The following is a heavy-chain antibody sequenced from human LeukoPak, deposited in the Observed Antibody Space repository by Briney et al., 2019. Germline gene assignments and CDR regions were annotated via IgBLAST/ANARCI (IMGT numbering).Heavy chain of an antibody. Sequence: GKGLEWIGEINHSGSTNYNPSLKSRVTISVDTSKNQFSLKLSAVTAADTAVYYCAFGSDTWGQGTLVTVSS. D-gene: IGHD3-10*01. CDR2: INHSGST. J-gene: IGHJ5*02. CDR3: AFGSDT. V-gene: IGHV4-34*01.